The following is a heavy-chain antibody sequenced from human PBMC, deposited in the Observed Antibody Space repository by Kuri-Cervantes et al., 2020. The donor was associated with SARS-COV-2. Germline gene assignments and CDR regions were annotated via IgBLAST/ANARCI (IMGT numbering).Heavy chain of an antibody. V-gene: IGHV2-26*01. Sequence: SGPTLVKPTETLTLTCTVSGFSLSNARMGVSWIRQPPGKALERLAHIFSNDEKSYSTSLKSRLTISKDTSKSQVVLTMTNMDPVDTATYYCARIRRPRAVAGTFFKFDPWGQGTLVTVSS. CDR2: IFSNDEK. J-gene: IGHJ5*02. CDR1: GFSLSNARMG. D-gene: IGHD6-19*01. CDR3: ARIRRPRAVAGTFFKFDP.